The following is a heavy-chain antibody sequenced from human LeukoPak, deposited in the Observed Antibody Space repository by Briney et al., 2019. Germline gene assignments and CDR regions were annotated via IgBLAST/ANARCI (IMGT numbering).Heavy chain of an antibody. J-gene: IGHJ4*02. CDR1: GFTFSGYW. D-gene: IGHD2-15*01. CDR2: IKEDGSEK. Sequence: GGSLRLSCAASGFTFSGYWMSWVRQAPGKGLEWVANIKEDGSEKYYVDSVKGRFTISRDNTKNSVYLQMNSLRAEDTAVYYCAREGDYYCSGGSCHDYWGQGTLVTVSS. V-gene: IGHV3-7*01. CDR3: AREGDYYCSGGSCHDY.